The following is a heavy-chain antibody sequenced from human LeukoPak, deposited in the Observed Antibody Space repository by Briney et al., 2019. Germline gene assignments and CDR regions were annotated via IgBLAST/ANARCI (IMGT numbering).Heavy chain of an antibody. J-gene: IGHJ4*02. CDR2: INPNSGGT. CDR3: ARTSSGWTYFDY. V-gene: IGHV1-2*02. Sequence: APVKVSCKASGYTFTGYYMHWVRQAPGQGLEWMGWINPNSGGTNYAQKFQGRVTMTRDTSISTAYMELSRLRSDDTAVYYCARTSSGWTYFDYWGQGTLVTVSS. CDR1: GYTFTGYY. D-gene: IGHD6-19*01.